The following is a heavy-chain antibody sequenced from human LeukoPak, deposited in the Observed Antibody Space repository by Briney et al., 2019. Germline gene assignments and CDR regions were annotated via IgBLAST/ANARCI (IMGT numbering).Heavy chain of an antibody. CDR1: GGSISSSSYY. J-gene: IGHJ3*02. CDR3: ARVPRSAMGAFDI. D-gene: IGHD2-2*01. CDR2: IYYSGST. Sequence: PSETLSLTCTVSGGSISSSSYYWGWIRQPPGKGLEWIGSIYYSGSTYYNPSLKSRVTISVDTSKNQFSLKLSSVTAADTAVYYCARVPRSAMGAFDIWGQGTMVTVSS. V-gene: IGHV4-39*07.